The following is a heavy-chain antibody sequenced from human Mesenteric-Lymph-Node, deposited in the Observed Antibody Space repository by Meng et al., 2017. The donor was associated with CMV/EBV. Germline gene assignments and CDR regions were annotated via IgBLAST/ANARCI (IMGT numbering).Heavy chain of an antibody. CDR3: ARVGGGTTYDY. CDR1: GGSISSYY. Sequence: SETLSLTCTVSGGSISSYYWNWIRQPPGKGLEWIGYIYYSGSTNYNPSLKSRVTISVDTSKNQFSLKLSSVTAADTAVYYCARVGGGTTYDYWGQGTLVTVSS. CDR2: IYYSGST. J-gene: IGHJ4*02. V-gene: IGHV4-59*01. D-gene: IGHD1-1*01.